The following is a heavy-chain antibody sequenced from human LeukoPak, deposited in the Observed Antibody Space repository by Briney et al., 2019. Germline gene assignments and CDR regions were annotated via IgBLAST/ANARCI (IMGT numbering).Heavy chain of an antibody. V-gene: IGHV1-2*06. CDR2: INPNSGGT. J-gene: IGHJ4*02. Sequence: ASVKVSCKASGYTFTDYYMHWVRQAPGQGLEWMGRINPNSGGTNYAQKFQGRVTMTRDTSISTAYMELSRLRSDDTAVYYCARTRSGSYPFDYWGQGTLVTVSS. D-gene: IGHD3-10*01. CDR3: ARTRSGSYPFDY. CDR1: GYTFTDYY.